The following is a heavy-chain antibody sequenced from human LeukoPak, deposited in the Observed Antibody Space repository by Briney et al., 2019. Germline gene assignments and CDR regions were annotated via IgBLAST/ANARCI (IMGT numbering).Heavy chain of an antibody. CDR1: GYTLTELS. V-gene: IGHV1-24*01. CDR3: ATGAGVLITMVRGVTLGY. J-gene: IGHJ4*02. Sequence: GASVKVSCKVFGYTLTELSMHWVRQAPGKGLEWMGGFDPEDGETIYAQKFQGRVTMTEDTSTDTAYMELSSLRSEDTAVYYCATGAGVLITMVRGVTLGYWGQGTLVIVSS. D-gene: IGHD3-10*01. CDR2: FDPEDGET.